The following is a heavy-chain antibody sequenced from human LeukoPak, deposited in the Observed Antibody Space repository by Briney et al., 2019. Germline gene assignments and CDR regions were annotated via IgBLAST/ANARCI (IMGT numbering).Heavy chain of an antibody. D-gene: IGHD6-19*01. CDR2: INLSGST. CDR3: ARIGYSSGWYGDY. J-gene: IGHJ4*02. Sequence: GSLRLSCAASGFSFTLYGMHWVRQAPGKGLEWIGEINLSGSTNNNPSLKSRVTISVDTSKNQFSLKLSSVTAADTAAYYCARIGYSSGWYGDYWGQGTLVTVSS. CDR1: GFSFTLYG. V-gene: IGHV4-34*01.